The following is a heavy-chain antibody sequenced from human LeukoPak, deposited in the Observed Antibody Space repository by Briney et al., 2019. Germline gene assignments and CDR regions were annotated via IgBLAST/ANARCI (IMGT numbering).Heavy chain of an antibody. Sequence: PGGSLRLSCAASGFTFSSYAMSWVRQAPGKGLEWVSAISGSGGSTYYADPVKGRFTISRDNSKNTLYLQMNSLRAEDTAVYYCAKDKEGWYGYLSPFDSWGQGTLVTVSS. CDR1: GFTFSSYA. J-gene: IGHJ4*02. V-gene: IGHV3-23*01. CDR3: AKDKEGWYGYLSPFDS. CDR2: ISGSGGST. D-gene: IGHD3-10*01.